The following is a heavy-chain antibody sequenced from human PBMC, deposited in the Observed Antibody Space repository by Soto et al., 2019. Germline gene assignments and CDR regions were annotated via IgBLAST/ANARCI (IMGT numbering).Heavy chain of an antibody. CDR1: GFTFSSYG. D-gene: IGHD3-16*01. Sequence: GGSLRLSCAASGFTFSSYGMHWVRQAPGKGLEWVAVIWYDGSNKYYADSVKGRFTISRDNSKNTLYLQMNSLRAEDTAVYYCARDFGAEMATMNSYWGQGTLVTVSS. CDR2: IWYDGSNK. V-gene: IGHV3-33*01. CDR3: ARDFGAEMATMNSY. J-gene: IGHJ4*02.